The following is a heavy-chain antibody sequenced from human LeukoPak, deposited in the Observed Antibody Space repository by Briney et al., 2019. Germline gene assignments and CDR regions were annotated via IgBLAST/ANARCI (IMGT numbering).Heavy chain of an antibody. CDR3: ARRRPMAAFDC. CDR1: GGSFSGYY. Sequence: SETLSLTCAVYGGSFSGYYWSWIRQPPGKGLEWIGEINHSGSTNYNPSLKSRVTISVDTSKNQFSLKLSSVTAADTAVYYCARRRPMAAFDCWGQGTLVTVSS. CDR2: INHSGST. J-gene: IGHJ4*02. D-gene: IGHD5-24*01. V-gene: IGHV4-34*01.